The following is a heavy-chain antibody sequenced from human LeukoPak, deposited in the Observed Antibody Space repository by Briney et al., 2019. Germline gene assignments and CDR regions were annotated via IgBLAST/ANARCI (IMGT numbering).Heavy chain of an antibody. CDR2: ISGSGGST. J-gene: IGHJ3*02. Sequence: GGSLRLSCAASGLTFSSYAMSWVRQAPGKGLEWVSAISGSGGSTYYADSVKGRFTISRDNSKNTLYLQMNSLRAEDTAVYYCARARDVYSAFDIWGQGTMVTVSS. CDR3: ARARDVYSAFDI. V-gene: IGHV3-23*01. CDR1: GLTFSSYA. D-gene: IGHD2-15*01.